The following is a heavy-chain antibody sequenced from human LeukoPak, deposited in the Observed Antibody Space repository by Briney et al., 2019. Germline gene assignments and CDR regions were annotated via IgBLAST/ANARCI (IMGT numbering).Heavy chain of an antibody. J-gene: IGHJ4*02. Sequence: PSETLSLTCAVYGGSFSGYYWSWIRQPPGKGLEWIGEINHSGSTNYNPSLKRRVTISVDTSKNQFSLKLSSVTAADTAVYYCARLGPGWGLYYFDYWGQGTLVTVSS. CDR1: GGSFSGYY. V-gene: IGHV4-34*01. D-gene: IGHD2-21*01. CDR2: INHSGST. CDR3: ARLGPGWGLYYFDY.